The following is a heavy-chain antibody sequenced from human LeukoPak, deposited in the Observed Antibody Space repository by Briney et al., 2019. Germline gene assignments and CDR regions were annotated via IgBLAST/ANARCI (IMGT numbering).Heavy chain of an antibody. V-gene: IGHV4-34*01. CDR1: GGSFSGYY. Sequence: PSETLSLTCAVYGGSFSGYYWSWIRQPPGKGLEWIGEINHSGSTNYNPSLKSRVTISVDTSKTQFSLKLSSVTAADTAVYYCARGALFEYSSSSGRYFELWGRGTLVTVSS. D-gene: IGHD6-6*01. J-gene: IGHJ2*01. CDR3: ARGALFEYSSSSGRYFEL. CDR2: INHSGST.